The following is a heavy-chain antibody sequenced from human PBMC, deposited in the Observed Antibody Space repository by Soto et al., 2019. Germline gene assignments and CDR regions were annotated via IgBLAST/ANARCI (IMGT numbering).Heavy chain of an antibody. CDR3: ARGRVQLERRNWFDP. CDR1: GFTFSSYW. CDR2: INSDGSST. V-gene: IGHV3-74*01. J-gene: IGHJ5*02. D-gene: IGHD1-1*01. Sequence: GGSLRLSCAASGFTFSSYWMHWVRQAPGKGLVWVSRINSDGSSTSYADYVKGRFTISRDNAKNTLYLQMNSLRAEDTAVYYCARGRVQLERRNWFDPWGQGTLVTVSS.